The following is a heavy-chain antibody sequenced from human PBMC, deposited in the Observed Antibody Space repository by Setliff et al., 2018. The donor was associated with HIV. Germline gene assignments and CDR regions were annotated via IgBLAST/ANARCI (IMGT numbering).Heavy chain of an antibody. CDR1: GGTFSSYS. CDR3: ARDPTGGAARFDY. V-gene: IGHV1-69*13. Sequence: SVKVSCKASGGTFSSYSINWVRQAPGQGLEWMGGIIPIYGTPIYAQKFQRRLTITADESTNTAYMELIGLKSEDTAVYYCARDPTGGAARFDYWGQGTLVTVSS. D-gene: IGHD6-6*01. J-gene: IGHJ4*02. CDR2: IIPIYGTP.